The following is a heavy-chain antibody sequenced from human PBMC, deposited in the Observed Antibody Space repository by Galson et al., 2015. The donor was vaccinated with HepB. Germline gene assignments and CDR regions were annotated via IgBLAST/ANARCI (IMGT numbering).Heavy chain of an antibody. V-gene: IGHV3-9*01. J-gene: IGHJ4*02. CDR3: AKDQGPGENYDSSGPNDY. Sequence: SLRLSCAASGFTFDDYAMHWVRQAPGKGLEWVSGISWNSGSIGYADSVKGRFTISRDNAKNSLYLQMNSLRAEDTALYYCAKDQGPGENYDSSGPNDYWGQGTLVTVSS. CDR2: ISWNSGSI. D-gene: IGHD3-22*01. CDR1: GFTFDDYA.